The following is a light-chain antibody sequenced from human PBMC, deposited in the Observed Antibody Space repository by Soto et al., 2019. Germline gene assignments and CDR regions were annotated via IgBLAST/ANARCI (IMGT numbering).Light chain of an antibody. Sequence: EIVLTQSPGTLSLSPGERATLSCRASQSVSSNYLAWYQQKPGQAPRLLIFGASSRASGIPDRFSGSGSGTDFTLTIGTLEPADFALYSSQQYGRSPATFGQGTQVEIK. CDR1: QSVSSNY. CDR2: GAS. J-gene: IGKJ1*01. CDR3: QQYGRSPAT. V-gene: IGKV3-20*01.